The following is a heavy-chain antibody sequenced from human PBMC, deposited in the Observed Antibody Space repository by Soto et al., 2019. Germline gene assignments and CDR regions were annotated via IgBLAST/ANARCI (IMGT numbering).Heavy chain of an antibody. Sequence: QVQLVQSGAEVKKPGSSVKVSCKASGGTFSSYAISWVRQAPGQGLEWMGGIIPIFGTANYAQKFQGRVTITADESTSTDYMELSSLRSEDTAVYYCARVATTYVITSYVDYWGQGTLVTVSS. V-gene: IGHV1-69*01. D-gene: IGHD1-1*01. CDR1: GGTFSSYA. CDR2: IIPIFGTA. J-gene: IGHJ4*02. CDR3: ARVATTYVITSYVDY.